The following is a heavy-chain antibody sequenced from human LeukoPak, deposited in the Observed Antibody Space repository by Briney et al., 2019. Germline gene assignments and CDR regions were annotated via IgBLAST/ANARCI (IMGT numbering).Heavy chain of an antibody. CDR2: IYYSGST. J-gene: IGHJ4*02. CDR3: ARGVVSIAARPGYYFDY. CDR1: GGSISSYY. Sequence: SETLSLTCTVSGGSISSYYWSWIRQPPGKGLEWIGYIYYSGSTNYNPSLKSRVTISVDTSKNQFSLKLSSVTAADTAVYYCARGVVSIAARPGYYFDYWGQGTLVTVSS. D-gene: IGHD6-6*01. V-gene: IGHV4-59*01.